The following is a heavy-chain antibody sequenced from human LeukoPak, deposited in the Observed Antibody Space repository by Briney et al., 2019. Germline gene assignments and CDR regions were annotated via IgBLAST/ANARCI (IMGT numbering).Heavy chain of an antibody. J-gene: IGHJ4*02. D-gene: IGHD3-22*01. CDR1: GITLSNYG. V-gene: IGHV3-23*01. CDR2: MSGSGGGT. CDR3: AKRGVVIRVILVGFYKEAYYFDS. Sequence: GGSLRLSCAVSGITLSNYGMSWVRKAPGKGLEWVAGMSGSGGGTNYADSVKGRFTVSRDNSKNTLYLQMKTLRAEDTAVYFCAKRGVVIRVILVGFYKEAYYFDSWGQGALVTVSS.